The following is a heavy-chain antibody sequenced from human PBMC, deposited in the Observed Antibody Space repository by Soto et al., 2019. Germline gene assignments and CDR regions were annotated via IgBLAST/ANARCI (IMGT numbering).Heavy chain of an antibody. CDR1: GFTFSDYY. D-gene: IGHD3-3*01. J-gene: IGHJ4*02. CDR2: IGSSGSTI. CDR3: ARVERGITIFGVVIPPFDY. Sequence: GGSLRLSCAASGFTFSDYYMSLLRQAPGKGLEWVSYIGSSGSTIYYADSVKGRFTISRDNAKNSLYLQMNSLRAEDTAVYYCARVERGITIFGVVIPPFDYWGQGTLVTVSS. V-gene: IGHV3-11*01.